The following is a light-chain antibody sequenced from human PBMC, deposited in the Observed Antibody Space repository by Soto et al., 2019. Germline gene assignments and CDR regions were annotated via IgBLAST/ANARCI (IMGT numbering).Light chain of an antibody. J-gene: IGLJ3*02. Sequence: QSALTQPASVSGSPGQSITISCTGTSSDVGAYNYVSWYQQHPGKAPKLMIYEVSNRPSGVSNRFSGSKSGNTASLTISGLQADDEGDYYCSSYTSGSPWVFGGGTEVTVL. CDR3: SSYTSGSPWV. CDR2: EVS. CDR1: SSDVGAYNY. V-gene: IGLV2-14*01.